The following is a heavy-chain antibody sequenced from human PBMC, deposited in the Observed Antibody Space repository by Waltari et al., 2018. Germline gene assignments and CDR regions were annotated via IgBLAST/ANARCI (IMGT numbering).Heavy chain of an antibody. V-gene: IGHV3-23*01. CDR2: ISGRGGAT. Sequence: EVQLLESGGGLVHPGGSLRLSCAVSGFTFNKCAMNWVRQAPGKGVEWVSGISGRGGATYYADSVKGRFTISRDNSNNSLYLQMNSLRVDDTAVYYCAKGRLIIVAADIDYWGQGSLVTVSS. CDR3: AKGRLIIVAADIDY. CDR1: GFTFNKCA. D-gene: IGHD2-15*01. J-gene: IGHJ4*02.